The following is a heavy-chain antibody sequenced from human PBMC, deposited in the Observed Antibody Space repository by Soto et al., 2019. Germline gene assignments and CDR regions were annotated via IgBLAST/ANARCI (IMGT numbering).Heavy chain of an antibody. Sequence: QVLLVQSGGEVKKPGASVKVSCKASGFNFISYGINWVRQAPGQGLEWMGWISGYDGKTVYAHSVQDRVTMTTDATTGTAYMELRGLRSADTAIYYCARDFMYTCSPDSWFDPWVQGPLVTVTS. V-gene: IGHV1-18*04. CDR3: ARDFMYTCSPDSWFDP. J-gene: IGHJ5*02. CDR2: ISGYDGKT. CDR1: GFNFISYG. D-gene: IGHD6-6*01.